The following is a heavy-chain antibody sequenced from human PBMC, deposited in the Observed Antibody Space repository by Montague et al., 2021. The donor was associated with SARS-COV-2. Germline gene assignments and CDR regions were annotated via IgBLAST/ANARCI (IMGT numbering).Heavy chain of an antibody. D-gene: IGHD2/OR15-2a*01. CDR1: SGSLSNYY. J-gene: IGHJ4*02. V-gene: IGHV4-4*09. Sequence: SETLSLTCTVSSGSLSNYYWSWIRQSPAKGLEWIGYMYETGNMIYNPSLRSRVSISADTSKSQFSLRLTSVTAADSARYYCSGNMAYWVQGVLVTV. CDR3: SGNMAY. CDR2: MYETGNM.